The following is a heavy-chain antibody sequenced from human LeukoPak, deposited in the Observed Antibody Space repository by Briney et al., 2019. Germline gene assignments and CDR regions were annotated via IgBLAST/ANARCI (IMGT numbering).Heavy chain of an antibody. J-gene: IGHJ4*02. CDR3: ARGDLYSSSWYN. CDR2: IYYSGST. D-gene: IGHD6-13*01. Sequence: SETLSLTCTVSGGSISSGDNYWSWIRQPPGKGREWIGYIYYSGSTYYNPSLKSRVTISVDTSKNQFSLKLSSMSAADTAVYYCARGDLYSSSWYNWGQGTLVTVSS. CDR1: GGSISSGDNY. V-gene: IGHV4-30-4*08.